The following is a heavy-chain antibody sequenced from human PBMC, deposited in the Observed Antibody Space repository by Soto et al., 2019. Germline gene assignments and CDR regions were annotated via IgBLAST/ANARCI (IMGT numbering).Heavy chain of an antibody. CDR2: IYYSGST. CDR3: ARDMVRGGHGGVDY. J-gene: IGHJ4*02. Sequence: SETLSLTCTVSGGSISSSSYYWGWIRQPPGKGLEWIGSIYYSGSTYYNPSLKRRVTISVDTSKNQFSLKLSSVTAADTAVYYCARDMVRGGHGGVDYWGQGTLVTVSS. V-gene: IGHV4-39*02. CDR1: GGSISSSSYY. D-gene: IGHD3-10*01.